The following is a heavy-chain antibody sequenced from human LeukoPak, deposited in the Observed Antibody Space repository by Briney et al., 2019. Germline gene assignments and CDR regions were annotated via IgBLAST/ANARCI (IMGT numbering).Heavy chain of an antibody. CDR1: GFSFSDYA. Sequence: GGSLRLSCAASGFSFSDYAMTWVRQAPGKGLEWVSSIGDDTYYADSVKGGFTISRDDYKDTLFLQMNSLRVEDTAVYYCTEDAIYKNSVWDYFDYWGQGTLVTVSS. CDR2: IGDDT. V-gene: IGHV3-23*01. D-gene: IGHD5-24*01. J-gene: IGHJ4*02. CDR3: TEDAIYKNSVWDYFDY.